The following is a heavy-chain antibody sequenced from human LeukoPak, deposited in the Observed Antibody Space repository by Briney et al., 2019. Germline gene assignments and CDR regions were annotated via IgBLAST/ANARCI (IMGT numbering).Heavy chain of an antibody. D-gene: IGHD1-20*01. V-gene: IGHV3-74*01. J-gene: IGHJ4*02. CDR1: GFTFSSDW. CDR3: VRDRITGRTSFYY. Sequence: PGGSLRLSCAASGFTFSSDWKHWGRHPPGKGQVWVSRIKSDGSTTNYADSVKGRFIISRDNAKNTLFLQMNSLGADDTAVYYWVRDRITGRTSFYYWGRGALVTVSS. CDR2: IKSDGSTT.